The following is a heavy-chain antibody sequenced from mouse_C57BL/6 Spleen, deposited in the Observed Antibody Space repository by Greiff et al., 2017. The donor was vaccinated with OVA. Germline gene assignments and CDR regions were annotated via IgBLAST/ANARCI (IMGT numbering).Heavy chain of an antibody. V-gene: IGHV15-2*01. CDR1: DSEVFPIAY. Sequence: QVQLKESGSELRSPGSSVKLSCKDFDSEVFPIAYMSWVRQKPGHGFEWIGGILPSIGRTIYGEMFEDKATLDADTLSNTACMEVNSLTSEDSAIYYCARSGGSSYVYFDVWGTGTTVTVSS. CDR3: ARSGGSSYVYFDV. J-gene: IGHJ1*03. D-gene: IGHD1-1*01. CDR2: ILPSIGRT.